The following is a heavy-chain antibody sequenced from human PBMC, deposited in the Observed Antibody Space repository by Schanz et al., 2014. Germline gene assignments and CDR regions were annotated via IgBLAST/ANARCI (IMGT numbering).Heavy chain of an antibody. CDR2: MSPNSGNP. CDR3: ARGRTFDY. Sequence: QVQLVQSGAEVKKPGASVKVSCTASGYTFTSYDINWVRQAPGQGLEWLGWMSPNSGNPGFAQKFRGRVTMTRNTSMSTAYIELHILTSEDTAVYYCARGRTFDYWGQGTLVTVSS. CDR1: GYTFTSYD. J-gene: IGHJ4*02. V-gene: IGHV1-8*01.